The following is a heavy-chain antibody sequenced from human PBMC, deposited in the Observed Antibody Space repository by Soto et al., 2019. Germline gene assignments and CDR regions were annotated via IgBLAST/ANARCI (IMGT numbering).Heavy chain of an antibody. Sequence: QVQLQQWGAGLLKPSETLSLTCAVYGGSFSGYYWSWIRQPPGKGLEWIGEINHSGSTNYNPSLKSRVTISVDTSKNQFSLKLSSVTAADTAVYYCARAGSDYYGSGSYPGYYYYYYMDVWGKGTTVTVSS. CDR3: ARAGSDYYGSGSYPGYYYYYYMDV. CDR2: INHSGST. V-gene: IGHV4-34*01. J-gene: IGHJ6*03. D-gene: IGHD3-10*01. CDR1: GGSFSGYY.